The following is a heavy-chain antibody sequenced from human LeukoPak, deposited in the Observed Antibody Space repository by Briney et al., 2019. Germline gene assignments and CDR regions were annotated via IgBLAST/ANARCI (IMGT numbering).Heavy chain of an antibody. Sequence: GGSLRLSCAASGFTFSSYAMSWVRQAPGKGLEWVSAISGSGGSTYYADSVKGRFTISRDNSKNTLYLQMNSLRAEDTAVYYCAREGDIVVVPAANPDYWRQGTLVTVSS. J-gene: IGHJ4*02. V-gene: IGHV3-23*01. D-gene: IGHD2-2*01. CDR1: GFTFSSYA. CDR2: ISGSGGST. CDR3: AREGDIVVVPAANPDY.